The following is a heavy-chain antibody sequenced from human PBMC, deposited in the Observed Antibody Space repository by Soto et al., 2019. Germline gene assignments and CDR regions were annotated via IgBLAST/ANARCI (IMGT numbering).Heavy chain of an antibody. V-gene: IGHV4-39*02. D-gene: IGHD2-15*01. Sequence: PSETLSLTCTVSGASISSPSYYWGWIRLSPGKGLEWLGSIYYSGTTHYNPSLKSRVSLSVDTSKMQFSLNLASVTAADTAVYYCARERHCSGGSCSRVVGGYAAYYYYYMDVWGKGTTVTVSS. CDR3: ARERHCSGGSCSRVVGGYAAYYYYYMDV. CDR1: GASISSPSYY. CDR2: IYYSGTT. J-gene: IGHJ6*03.